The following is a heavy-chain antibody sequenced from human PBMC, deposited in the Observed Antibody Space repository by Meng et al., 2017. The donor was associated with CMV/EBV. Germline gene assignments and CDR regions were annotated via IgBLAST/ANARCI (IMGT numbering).Heavy chain of an antibody. Sequence: GESLKISCAASGFTFSSYWMSWVRQAPGKGLEWVANIKQDGSEKYYVDSVKGRFTISRDNAKNSLYLQMNSLRAEDTAVYYCARDGIAAAAAFDYWGQGTLVTVPQ. D-gene: IGHD6-13*01. CDR1: GFTFSSYW. CDR2: IKQDGSEK. J-gene: IGHJ4*02. CDR3: ARDGIAAAAAFDY. V-gene: IGHV3-7*01.